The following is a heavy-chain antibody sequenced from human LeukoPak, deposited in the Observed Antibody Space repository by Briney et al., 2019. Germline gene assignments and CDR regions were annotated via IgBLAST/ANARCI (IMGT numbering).Heavy chain of an antibody. D-gene: IGHD3-10*01. CDR1: GFTFSSYS. J-gene: IGHJ6*03. Sequence: GGSLRLSCAASGFTFSSYSMNWVRQAPGKGLEWVSSITGSSKDIDYADSLWGRFTISRDNAKSSLFLQMNSLRVEDTAVYYCVREGSGSTHYMDVWGKGTTVTVSS. V-gene: IGHV3-21*01. CDR3: VREGSGSTHYMDV. CDR2: ITGSSKDI.